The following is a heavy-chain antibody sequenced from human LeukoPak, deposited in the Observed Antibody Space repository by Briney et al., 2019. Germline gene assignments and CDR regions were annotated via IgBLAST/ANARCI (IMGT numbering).Heavy chain of an antibody. Sequence: GGSLSLSCAASGFTFSSYWMSWVRQAPGKGLEWVANIKQDGSERYYVDSAKGRFTISRDNAKSSLYLQMNSLRAEDTAVYYCARKAAPAMDVWGQGTTVTVSS. J-gene: IGHJ6*02. V-gene: IGHV3-7*01. D-gene: IGHD6-6*01. CDR2: IKQDGSER. CDR1: GFTFSSYW. CDR3: ARKAAPAMDV.